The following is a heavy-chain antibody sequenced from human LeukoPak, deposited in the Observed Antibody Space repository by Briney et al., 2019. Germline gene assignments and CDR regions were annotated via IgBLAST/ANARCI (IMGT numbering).Heavy chain of an antibody. CDR3: ARVGYSYGYGWFDP. D-gene: IGHD5-18*01. Sequence: GASVKVSCKASGYTFTNYGISWVRQAPGQGLEWMGWISGYNGNTNYAQKLQGRVTMTTDTSTSTAYMELRSLRSDDTAVYYCARVGYSYGYGWFDPWGQGTLVTVSS. CDR2: ISGYNGNT. CDR1: GYTFTNYG. J-gene: IGHJ5*02. V-gene: IGHV1-18*01.